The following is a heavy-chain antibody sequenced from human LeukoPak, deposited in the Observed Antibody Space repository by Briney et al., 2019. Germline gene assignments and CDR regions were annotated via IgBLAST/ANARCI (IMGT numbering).Heavy chain of an antibody. V-gene: IGHV1-46*01. CDR2: ISSSGGST. CDR1: GYTFTSNY. J-gene: IGHJ4*02. CDR3: ARGIAVAVPLDY. Sequence: ASVKVSCKAFGYTFTSNYMHWVRQAPGQGPEWMGVISSSGGSTTYAQKFQGRVTLTRDMSTSTDYLELSSLRSEDTAVYYCARGIAVAVPLDYWGQGTLVTVSS. D-gene: IGHD6-19*01.